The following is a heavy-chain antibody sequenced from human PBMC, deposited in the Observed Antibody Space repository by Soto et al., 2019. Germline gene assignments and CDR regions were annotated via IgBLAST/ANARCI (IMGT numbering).Heavy chain of an antibody. CDR3: VRNIGRGLYYFDY. V-gene: IGHV4-28*01. D-gene: IGHD2-15*01. CDR1: GYSITTDHW. CDR2: VYYSGST. Sequence: QVQLQESGPGLVKPSDTLSLTCAVSGYSITTDHWWGWIRQPPGKGLEWIGYVYYSGSTYYNPSLNSRVTMSVDTSKNQFSLKLSSVTAVDTAVYYCVRNIGRGLYYFDYWGQGTLVAVSA. J-gene: IGHJ4*02.